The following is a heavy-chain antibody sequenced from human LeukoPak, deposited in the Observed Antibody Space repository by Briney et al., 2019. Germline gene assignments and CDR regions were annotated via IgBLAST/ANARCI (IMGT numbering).Heavy chain of an antibody. D-gene: IGHD3-22*01. CDR1: GYTFTGYY. CDR2: INPNSGGT. Sequence: ASVRVSCKASGYTFTGYYIHWVRQAPGQGLEWMGWINPNSGGTNYAQKFQGRVTMTRDTSISTAYMELTRLRSDDTAVYYCARRSRITMIVVARGDAFDIWGQGTMVTVSS. J-gene: IGHJ3*02. CDR3: ARRSRITMIVVARGDAFDI. V-gene: IGHV1-2*02.